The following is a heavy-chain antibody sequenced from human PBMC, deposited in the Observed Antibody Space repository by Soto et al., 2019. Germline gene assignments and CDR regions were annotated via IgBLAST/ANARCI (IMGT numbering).Heavy chain of an antibody. V-gene: IGHV4-39*01. CDR3: HTVTDYYYYYGMDV. CDR1: GGSISSSSYY. D-gene: IGHD4-17*01. Sequence: SETLSLTCTVSGGSISSSSYYWGWIRQPPGKGLEWIGSIYYSGSTYYNPSLKSRVTISVDTSKNQFSLKPSSVTAADTAVYYCHTVTDYYYYYGMDVWGQGTTVTVSS. J-gene: IGHJ6*02. CDR2: IYYSGST.